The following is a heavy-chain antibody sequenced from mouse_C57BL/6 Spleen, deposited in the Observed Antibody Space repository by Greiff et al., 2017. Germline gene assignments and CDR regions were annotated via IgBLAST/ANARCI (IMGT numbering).Heavy chain of an antibody. D-gene: IGHD2-1*01. V-gene: IGHV5-9*01. CDR2: ISGGGGNT. CDR1: GFTFSSYT. J-gene: IGHJ2*01. CDR3: ARQEIYYGNYGFDY. Sequence: EVKLVESGGGLVKPGGSLKLSCAASGFTFSSYTMSWVRQTPEKRLEWVAIISGGGGNTYYPDSVKGRFTISRDNAKNTLYLQMSSLRSEDTALYYCARQEIYYGNYGFDYWGQGTTLTVSS.